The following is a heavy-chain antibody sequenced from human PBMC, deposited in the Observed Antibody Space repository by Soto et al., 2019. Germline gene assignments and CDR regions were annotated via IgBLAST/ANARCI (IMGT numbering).Heavy chain of an antibody. Sequence: GESLKISCKGSGYSFTSYWISWVRQMPGKGLEWMGRIDPSDSYTNYSPSFQGHVTISADKSISTAYLQWSSLKASDTAMYYCASHHYYDTKTDYWGQGTLVTVSS. CDR3: ASHHYYDTKTDY. CDR2: IDPSDSYT. J-gene: IGHJ4*02. CDR1: GYSFTSYW. V-gene: IGHV5-10-1*01. D-gene: IGHD3-22*01.